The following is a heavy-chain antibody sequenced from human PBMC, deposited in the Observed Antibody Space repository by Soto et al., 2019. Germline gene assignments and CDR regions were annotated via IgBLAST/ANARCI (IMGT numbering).Heavy chain of an antibody. Sequence: PSETLSLTCTVSGGSIISGGYYWIWIRQHPGKGLEWIGYIYYSGSTYYNPSLKSRVTISVDTSKNQFSLKLSSVTAADTAVYYCARGLGQIDYWGQGTLVTVSS. CDR1: GGSIISGGYY. J-gene: IGHJ4*02. CDR3: ARGLGQIDY. CDR2: IYYSGST. V-gene: IGHV4-31*03.